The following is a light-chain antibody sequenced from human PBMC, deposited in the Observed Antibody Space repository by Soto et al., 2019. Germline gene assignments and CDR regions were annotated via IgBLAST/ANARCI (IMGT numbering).Light chain of an antibody. CDR2: EVT. J-gene: IGLJ2*01. CDR1: SSDVGGHNL. CDR3: SSYAGSNKVI. V-gene: IGLV2-8*01. Sequence: QSALTQPPSASGSPGQSVTISCTGTSSDVGGHNLVSWYQQHPGKAPKLMLYEVTKRPSGVPDRFSGSKSGNSASLTVSGLQAEDEADYYCSSYAGSNKVIFGGGTKLTVL.